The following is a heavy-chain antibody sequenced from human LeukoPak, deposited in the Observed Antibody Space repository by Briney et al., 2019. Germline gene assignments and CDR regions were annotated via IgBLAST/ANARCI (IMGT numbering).Heavy chain of an antibody. CDR3: ARCPGALLWFGELFRGFDY. J-gene: IGHJ4*02. CDR2: IYYSGST. CDR1: GGSISSYY. D-gene: IGHD3-10*01. Sequence: VKPSETLSLTCTVSGGSISSYYWSWIRQPPGKGLEWIGYIYYSGSTNYNPSLKSRVTISVDTSKNQFSLKLSSVTAADTAVYYCARCPGALLWFGELFRGFDYWGQGTLVTVSS. V-gene: IGHV4-59*01.